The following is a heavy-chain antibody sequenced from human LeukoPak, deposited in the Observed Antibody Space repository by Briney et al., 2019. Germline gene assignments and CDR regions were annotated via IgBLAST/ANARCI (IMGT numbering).Heavy chain of an antibody. D-gene: IGHD3-9*01. CDR1: GXTFSSYS. CDR3: ARASSKQLAGYLPDGFDI. CDR2: ISSSGTNV. V-gene: IGHV3-21*01. J-gene: IGHJ3*02. Sequence: GGSLRLSWAASGXTFSSYSMNWVRQAPGKGLEWVSSISSSGTNVYYADSVKGRFTISRDNAKNSLSLQMNSLRADDATVYYCARASSKQLAGYLPDGFDIWGQGTIVTVSS.